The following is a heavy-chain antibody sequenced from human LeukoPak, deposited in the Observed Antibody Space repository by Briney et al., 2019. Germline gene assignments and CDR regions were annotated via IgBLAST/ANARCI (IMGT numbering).Heavy chain of an antibody. CDR3: ARDRDRTTVTTRVYYFDY. Sequence: SETLSLTCTVSGGSISSYYWSWIRQPPGKGLEWIGYIYYSGSTNYNPSLKSRVTISVDTSKNQFSLKLSSVTAADTAVYYCARDRDRTTVTTRVYYFDYWGQGTLVTVSS. J-gene: IGHJ4*02. CDR1: GGSISSYY. V-gene: IGHV4-59*12. CDR2: IYYSGST. D-gene: IGHD4-17*01.